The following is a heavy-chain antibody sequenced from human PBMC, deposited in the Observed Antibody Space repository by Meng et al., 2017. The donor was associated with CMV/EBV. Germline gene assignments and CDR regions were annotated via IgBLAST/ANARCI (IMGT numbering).Heavy chain of an antibody. CDR1: GYTFTSYD. V-gene: IGHV1-2*02. CDR2: INPNSGGT. CDR3: ARESTYCSSTSCYYYYGMDV. D-gene: IGHD2-2*01. Sequence: ASVKVSCKASGYTFTSYDINWVRQAPGQGLEWMGWINPNSGGTNYAQKFQGRVTMTRDTSISTDYMELSRLRSDDTAVYYCARESTYCSSTSCYYYYGMDVWGQGTTVTVSS. J-gene: IGHJ6*02.